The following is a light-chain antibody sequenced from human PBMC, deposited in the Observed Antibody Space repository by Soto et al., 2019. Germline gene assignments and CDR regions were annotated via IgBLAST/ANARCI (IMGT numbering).Light chain of an antibody. CDR3: QQYGSSPRVT. V-gene: IGKV3-20*01. J-gene: IGKJ5*01. Sequence: EIVLTQSPGTLSLSPGERATLSCRATQTVRGNYLAWYQQKPGQAPRLLIYGASSRATGIPDRFSGSGSGTDFTLTISRLEPEDFAVYYCQQYGSSPRVTFGQGTRLEIK. CDR1: QTVRGNY. CDR2: GAS.